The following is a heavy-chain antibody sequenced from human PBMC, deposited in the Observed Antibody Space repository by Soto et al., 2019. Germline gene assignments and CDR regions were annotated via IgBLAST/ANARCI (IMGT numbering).Heavy chain of an antibody. CDR2: ISGSGAST. Sequence: EVQLVESGGGLIQPGGSLRLSCAASAFTFTNYAMSWVRQAPGKGLEWVSAISGSGASTYYADFVKGRFTISRDNSKNTLYLQMNSLRAEDTAVYYCASHLTAGQLGALYYWGQGTLVTVSS. J-gene: IGHJ4*02. CDR1: AFTFTNYA. V-gene: IGHV3-23*04. CDR3: ASHLTAGQLGALYY. D-gene: IGHD6-13*01.